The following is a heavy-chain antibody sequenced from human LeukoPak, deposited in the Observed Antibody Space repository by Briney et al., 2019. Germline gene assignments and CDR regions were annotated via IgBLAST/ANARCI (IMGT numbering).Heavy chain of an antibody. CDR1: GYTFTGYY. V-gene: IGHV1-2*02. CDR3: ARGGMIVVETDAFDI. J-gene: IGHJ3*02. CDR2: INPDSGGT. D-gene: IGHD3-22*01. Sequence: GASVKVSCKASGYTFTGYYMHWVRQAPGQGLEWMGWINPDSGGTNYAQKFQGRVTMTRDTSISTAYMELSRLRSDDTAVYYCARGGMIVVETDAFDIWGQGTMVTVSS.